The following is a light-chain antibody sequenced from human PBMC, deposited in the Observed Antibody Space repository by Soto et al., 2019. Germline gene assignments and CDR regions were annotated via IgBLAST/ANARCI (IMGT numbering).Light chain of an antibody. CDR3: AAWDDSLSRVV. Sequence: QLVLTQPPSASGTPGQRVTVSCSGSSSNIGTNYVYWYQRLPGTAPKLLIFRNNQRPSGVPDRFSGSKSDTSASLAISGLRSEDEADYFCAAWDDSLSRVVFGGGTKVTVL. V-gene: IGLV1-47*01. J-gene: IGLJ3*02. CDR2: RNN. CDR1: SSNIGTNY.